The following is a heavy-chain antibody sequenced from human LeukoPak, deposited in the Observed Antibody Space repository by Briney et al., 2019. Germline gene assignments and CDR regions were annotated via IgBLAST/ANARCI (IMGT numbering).Heavy chain of an antibody. D-gene: IGHD3-22*01. CDR1: GGSISSSNW. CDR3: ANRDRSGYYSSGFDI. CDR2: IYHSGST. J-gene: IGHJ3*02. V-gene: IGHV4-4*02. Sequence: SETLSLTCAVSGGSISSSNWWSRVRQPPGKGLEWIGEIYHSGSTNYNPSLKSRVTISVDKSKNQFSLKLSSVTAADTAVYYCANRDRSGYYSSGFDIWGQGTMVTVSS.